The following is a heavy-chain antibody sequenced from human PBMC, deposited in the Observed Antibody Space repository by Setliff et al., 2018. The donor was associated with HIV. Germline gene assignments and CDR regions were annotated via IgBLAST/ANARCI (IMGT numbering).Heavy chain of an antibody. D-gene: IGHD1-7*01. Sequence: SETLSLTCTVSADSLDGYYWAWIRQPAGKGLEWIGRIQISGSTDSNPSLMSRVTMSLDASKNQFSLRLISVTPADTGVYYCARVNGIELSVHYYFMDVWGKGTTVTSP. CDR1: ADSLDGYY. CDR3: ARVNGIELSVHYYFMDV. J-gene: IGHJ6*03. V-gene: IGHV4-4*07. CDR2: IQISGST.